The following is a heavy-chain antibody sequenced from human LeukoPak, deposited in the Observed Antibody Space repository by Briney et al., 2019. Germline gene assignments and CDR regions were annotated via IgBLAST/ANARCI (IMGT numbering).Heavy chain of an antibody. V-gene: IGHV5-51*04. Sequence: GESLKSSSKGSGYIFTSYGIGWVRQMPGKGLEWIGIIYPGDSDTRYSPSFQGQVTISADKPVSTAYLQWSSLKAYDTAIYYCARSYSSSWYFDYWGQGTLVTVSS. CDR3: ARSYSSSWYFDY. D-gene: IGHD6-13*01. J-gene: IGHJ4*02. CDR2: IYPGDSDT. CDR1: GYIFTSYG.